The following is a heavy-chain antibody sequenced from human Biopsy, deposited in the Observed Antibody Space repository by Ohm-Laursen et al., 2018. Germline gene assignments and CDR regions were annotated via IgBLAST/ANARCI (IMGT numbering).Heavy chain of an antibody. V-gene: IGHV1-69*13. Sequence: SVKVSCKASGGTFTNYAISWVRQAPGQGLEWMGGIIPIFGTANYAQKFQGRVTITADESTSTAYMELSSLRSDDTAVYYCARGGTLVVVPTAVLHSFDIWGQGTMVTVSS. CDR3: ARGGTLVVVPTAVLHSFDI. J-gene: IGHJ3*02. CDR2: IIPIFGTA. CDR1: GGTFTNYA. D-gene: IGHD2-2*01.